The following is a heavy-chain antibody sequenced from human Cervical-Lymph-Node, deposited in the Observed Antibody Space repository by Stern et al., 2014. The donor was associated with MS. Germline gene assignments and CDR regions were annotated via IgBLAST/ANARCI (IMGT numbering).Heavy chain of an antibody. CDR1: GYTFIRYY. V-gene: IGHV1-46*01. J-gene: IGHJ6*02. Sequence: VQLEESGAQVKKPGASVKVSCKASGYTFIRYYIHWVRQAPGQGLEWMGIVNVNGCSATDRQKFQGRVTMASDTSTSSVSMELSSLRSEDTAVYYCATLYDSSGNYGMEVWGQGTTVIVSS. CDR2: VNVNGCSA. CDR3: ATLYDSSGNYGMEV. D-gene: IGHD5/OR15-5a*01.